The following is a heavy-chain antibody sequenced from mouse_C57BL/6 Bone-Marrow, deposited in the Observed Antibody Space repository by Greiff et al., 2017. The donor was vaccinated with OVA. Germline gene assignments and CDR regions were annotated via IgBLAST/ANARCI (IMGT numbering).Heavy chain of an antibody. V-gene: IGHV1-18*01. Sequence: EVQLQQSGPELVKPGASVKIPCKASGYTFTDYNMDWVKQSHGKSLEWIGDINPNNGGTIYNQKFKGKATLTVDKSSSTAYMELRSLTSEDTAVDYCARRIVDRYAMDDWGQGTSVTVSS. CDR3: ARRIVDRYAMDD. D-gene: IGHD1-1*01. J-gene: IGHJ4*01. CDR2: INPNNGGT. CDR1: GYTFTDYN.